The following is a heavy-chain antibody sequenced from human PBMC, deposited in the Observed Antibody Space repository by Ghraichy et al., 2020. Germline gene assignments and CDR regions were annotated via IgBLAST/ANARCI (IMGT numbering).Heavy chain of an antibody. CDR3: STAPSGIVVVPV. D-gene: IGHD3-22*01. J-gene: IGHJ4*02. Sequence: GGSLRLSCAASGFSFSDACMNWVRQAPGKGLEWVARIKSKTNDGTSAYAAPVNGRFTISRDDSENTVFLQMNSLKIEDTAVYYCSTAPSGIVVVPVWGQGTQVTVSS. CDR2: IKSKTNDGTS. V-gene: IGHV3-15*07. CDR1: GFSFSDAC.